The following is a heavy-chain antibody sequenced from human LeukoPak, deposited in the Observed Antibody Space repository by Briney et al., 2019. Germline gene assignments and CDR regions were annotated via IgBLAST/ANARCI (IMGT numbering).Heavy chain of an antibody. CDR3: AREGGTALFDY. V-gene: IGHV1-46*01. CDR1: GYTFTSYY. Sequence: ASVKVSYKASGYTFTSYYMHWVRQAPGQGLEWMGIINPSGGSTSYAQKFQGRVTMTRDTSTSTVYMELSSLRSEDTAVYYCAREGGTALFDYWGQGTLVTVSS. CDR2: INPSGGST. D-gene: IGHD1-7*01. J-gene: IGHJ4*02.